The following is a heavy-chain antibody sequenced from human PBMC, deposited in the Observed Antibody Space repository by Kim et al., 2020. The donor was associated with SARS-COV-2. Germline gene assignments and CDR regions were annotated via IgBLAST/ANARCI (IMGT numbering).Heavy chain of an antibody. CDR1: GFTFRSYW. CDR2: MDQNGSEK. Sequence: GGSLRLSCAASGFTFRSYWMSWVRQAPGKGLEWVANMDQNGSEKYYVDSVKGRFTISRDNAKNALYLQMNSLRAEDTAVYYCARDLGGTSNWGQGTLVTVSS. J-gene: IGHJ4*02. V-gene: IGHV3-7*01. CDR3: ARDLGGTSN. D-gene: IGHD3-16*01.